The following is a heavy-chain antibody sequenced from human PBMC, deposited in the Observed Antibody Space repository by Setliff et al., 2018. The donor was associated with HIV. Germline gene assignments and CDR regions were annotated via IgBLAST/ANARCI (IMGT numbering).Heavy chain of an antibody. J-gene: IGHJ6*03. Sequence: PSLTCAVYGGSFSGYYWSWIRQPPGKGLEWIGEINHSGSTNYNPSLKSRVTISVDTSKNQFSLKLSSVTAADTAVYYCARLRLLYYYYYMDVWGKGTTVTVSS. V-gene: IGHV4-34*01. CDR3: ARLRLLYYYYYMDV. CDR2: INHSGST. CDR1: GGSFSGYY.